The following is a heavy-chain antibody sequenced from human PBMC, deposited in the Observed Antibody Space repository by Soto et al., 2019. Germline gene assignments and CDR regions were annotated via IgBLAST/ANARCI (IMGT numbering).Heavy chain of an antibody. CDR1: GGTFSSYA. CDR2: IIPIFGTA. Sequence: QVQLVQSGAEVKKPGSSVKVSCKASGGTFSSYAISWVRQAPGQGLEWMGGIIPIFGTANYAQKFQGRVTIPADESTSTAYMELSSLRSEDTAVYYCARLRAKLVDYYYYGMDVWGQGTTVTVSS. CDR3: ARLRAKLVDYYYYGMDV. J-gene: IGHJ6*02. V-gene: IGHV1-69*01. D-gene: IGHD6-6*01.